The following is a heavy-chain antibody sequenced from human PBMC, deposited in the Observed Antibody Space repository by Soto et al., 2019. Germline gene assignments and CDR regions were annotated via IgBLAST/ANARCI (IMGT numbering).Heavy chain of an antibody. J-gene: IGHJ1*01. D-gene: IGHD3-22*01. Sequence: LRLSCAASGFTFTSYAMSWVRQAPGKGLEWVSAISGSGGSTYYADSVKGRFTISRDNSKNTLYLQMNSLRAEDTAVYYCARDRVESGYPEYFQHWGQGTLVTVSS. CDR3: ARDRVESGYPEYFQH. CDR2: ISGSGGST. CDR1: GFTFTSYA. V-gene: IGHV3-23*01.